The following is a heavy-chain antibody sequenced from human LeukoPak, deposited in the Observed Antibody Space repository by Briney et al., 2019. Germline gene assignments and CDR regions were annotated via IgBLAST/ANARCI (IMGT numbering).Heavy chain of an antibody. Sequence: GGSLRLSCAASGFTFSTYAMTWVRQAPGKGLESVSLISATGSTTYYADSVRGRFTISRDNSKNTLYLQMNSLRAEDTAVYYCARGPSGYHNTGGQGTLVTVSS. CDR2: ISATGSTT. D-gene: IGHD5-12*01. V-gene: IGHV3-23*01. CDR3: ARGPSGYHNT. J-gene: IGHJ4*02. CDR1: GFTFSTYA.